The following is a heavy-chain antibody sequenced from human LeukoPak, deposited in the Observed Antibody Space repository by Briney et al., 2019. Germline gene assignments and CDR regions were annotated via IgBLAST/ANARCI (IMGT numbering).Heavy chain of an antibody. CDR3: AREVITPGDSDGFDL. Sequence: SETLSLTCTVSGGSISSANHFWSWVRQSPGEGLEWIGYIHYDGRAHYNPPLKSRVSMSLDMSKNQFSLSLSSVTAADTAIYYCAREVITPGDSDGFDLWGQGTMVSVSS. V-gene: IGHV4-30-4*08. CDR2: IHYDGRA. CDR1: GGSISSANHF. J-gene: IGHJ3*01. D-gene: IGHD2-2*01.